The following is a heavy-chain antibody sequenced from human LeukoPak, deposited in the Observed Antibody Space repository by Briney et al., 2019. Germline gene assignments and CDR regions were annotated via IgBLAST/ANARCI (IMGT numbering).Heavy chain of an antibody. J-gene: IGHJ4*02. CDR2: VYYDGSNK. Sequence: GRSLRLSCAASGFSFKNYAMHWVLQAPGKGLEWVAAVYYDGSNKYYADSVKGRFTISRDNSKNTLYLQMNSLRAEDTAVYYCAREVRYYFDYWGQGTLVTVSS. V-gene: IGHV3-30*12. D-gene: IGHD4-17*01. CDR1: GFSFKNYA. CDR3: AREVRYYFDY.